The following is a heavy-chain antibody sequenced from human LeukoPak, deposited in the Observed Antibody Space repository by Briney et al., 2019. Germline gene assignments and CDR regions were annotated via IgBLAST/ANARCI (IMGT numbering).Heavy chain of an antibody. CDR1: GFTFSSYW. V-gene: IGHV3-74*01. CDR3: LAGYYYYYMDV. D-gene: IGHD6-13*01. Sequence: PGGSLRLSCAASGFTFSSYWMHWVRQAPGKGLVWVSRINSDGSSTNYADSVKGRFIISRDNANNTLYLQMNGLRDEDTGVYYALAGYYYYYMDVWGKGTTVTVSS. J-gene: IGHJ6*03. CDR2: INSDGSST.